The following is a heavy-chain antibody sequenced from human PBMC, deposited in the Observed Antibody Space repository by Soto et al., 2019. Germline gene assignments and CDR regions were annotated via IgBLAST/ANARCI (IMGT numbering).Heavy chain of an antibody. CDR3: ARGPTYYYDSSGYPSWDY. D-gene: IGHD3-22*01. CDR2: IWYDGSNK. Sequence: PGGSLRLSCAASGFTFSSYGMHWVRQAPGKGLEWVAVIWYDGSNKYYADSVKGRFTISRDNSKNTLYLQMNSLRAEDTAVYYCARGPTYYYDSSGYPSWDYWGQGTLVTVSS. J-gene: IGHJ4*02. CDR1: GFTFSSYG. V-gene: IGHV3-33*01.